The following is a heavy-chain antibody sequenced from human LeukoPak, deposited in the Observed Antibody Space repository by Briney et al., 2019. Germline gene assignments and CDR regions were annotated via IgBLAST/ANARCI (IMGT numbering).Heavy chain of an antibody. CDR2: ISYDGSNK. CDR1: GFTFSSYG. V-gene: IGHV3-30*03. D-gene: IGHD2-21*02. CDR3: ARDSNPYCGGGCLTTPLDY. Sequence: GGSLRLSCAASGFTFSSYGMHWVRQAPGKGLEWVAVISYDGSNKYYAYSVKGRFTISRDNSKNTLYLQMNSLRAEDTAVYYCARDSNPYCGGGCLTTPLDYWGQGTLVTVSS. J-gene: IGHJ4*02.